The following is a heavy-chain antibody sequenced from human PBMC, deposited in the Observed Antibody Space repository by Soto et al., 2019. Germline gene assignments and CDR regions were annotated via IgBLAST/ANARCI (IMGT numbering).Heavy chain of an antibody. D-gene: IGHD3-3*01. J-gene: IGHJ6*01. V-gene: IGHV1-46*01. CDR2: VNPNGGNT. Sequence: ASVKVSCKASGYSFTTYYMQWVRQAPGQGLEWMGIVNPNGGNTNYAQKFQERVTMSRDTSTSTAYMELSSLRSEDTAVYYCAAGWLRFLEWCAQRYYGLDDWGQGTKVTVSS. CDR1: GYSFTTYY. CDR3: AAGWLRFLEWCAQRYYGLDD.